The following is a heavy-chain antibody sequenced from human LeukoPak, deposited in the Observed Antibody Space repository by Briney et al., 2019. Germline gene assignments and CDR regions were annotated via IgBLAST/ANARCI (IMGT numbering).Heavy chain of an antibody. V-gene: IGHV4-59*01. J-gene: IGHJ4*02. D-gene: IGHD5-18*01. CDR3: ARETIAGYSYGPHFDY. CDR1: GDSISTDY. Sequence: SETLSLTWTVSGDSISTDYWSWVRQPPGMGLEWIGYIYYTGSTNYNPSLESRVTISVDTSRNQFSLKLSSVSAADTAVYYCARETIAGYSYGPHFDYWGQGALVTVSS. CDR2: IYYTGST.